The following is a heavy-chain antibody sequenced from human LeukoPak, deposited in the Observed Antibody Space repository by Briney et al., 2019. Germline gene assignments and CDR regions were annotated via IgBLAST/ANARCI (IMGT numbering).Heavy chain of an antibody. D-gene: IGHD6-19*01. V-gene: IGHV4-34*01. Sequence: SETLSLTCAVSGGSFSVYYWSWIRQPPGKGLEWIGEVNHLGRTNYNPSLKSRVTMSLDTYKKEVSLKLTSVTAADTAVYYCARGSASGIYPIDYWGQGTLVTVSS. CDR1: GGSFSVYY. CDR2: VNHLGRT. CDR3: ARGSASGIYPIDY. J-gene: IGHJ4*02.